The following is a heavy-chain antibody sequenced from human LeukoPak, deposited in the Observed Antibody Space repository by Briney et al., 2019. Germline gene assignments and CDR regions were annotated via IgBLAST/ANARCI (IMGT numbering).Heavy chain of an antibody. CDR2: INPDSGDS. D-gene: IGHD5-12*01. CDR3: ATGVATAFTY. V-gene: IGHV1-2*02. Sequence: ASVQVSCKASGYSFSIYGITWARQAPGQGLEWMAFINPDSGDSYSAPKFQGRVTMTRDTSISTASMEVRWLTSDDTAVYYCATGVATAFTYWGQGTLVTVSS. J-gene: IGHJ4*02. CDR1: GYSFSIYG.